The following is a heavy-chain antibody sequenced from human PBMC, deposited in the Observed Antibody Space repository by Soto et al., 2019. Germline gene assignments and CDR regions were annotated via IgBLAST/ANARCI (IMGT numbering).Heavy chain of an antibody. V-gene: IGHV1-69*13. J-gene: IGHJ6*02. Sequence: SVKVSCKASGGTFSSYAISWVRQAPGQGLEWMGGIIPIFGTANYAQKFQGRVTITADESTSTAYMELSSLRSEDTAVYYCARDFNDFWSGYSPEFALDFWGQGTTVTVSS. CDR2: IIPIFGTA. CDR3: ARDFNDFWSGYSPEFALDF. D-gene: IGHD3-3*01. CDR1: GGTFSSYA.